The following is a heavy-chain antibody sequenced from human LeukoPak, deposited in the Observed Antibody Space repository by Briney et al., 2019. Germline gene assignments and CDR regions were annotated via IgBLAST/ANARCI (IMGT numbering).Heavy chain of an antibody. Sequence: GGSLRLSCAASGFTITAYAMSWVRQSPGKGLEWVSGIGITSEYIHYADSVKGRFTISRDNSENTVYLEMSSLRAEDAAVYYCAKDPNGDYVGAFDTWGQGTMVIVSS. J-gene: IGHJ3*02. CDR2: IGITSEYI. D-gene: IGHD4-17*01. V-gene: IGHV3-23*01. CDR1: GFTITAYA. CDR3: AKDPNGDYVGAFDT.